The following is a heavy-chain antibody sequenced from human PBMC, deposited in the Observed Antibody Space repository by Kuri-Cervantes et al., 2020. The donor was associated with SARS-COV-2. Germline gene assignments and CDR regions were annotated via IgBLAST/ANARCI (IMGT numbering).Heavy chain of an antibody. J-gene: IGHJ6*03. V-gene: IGHV4-39*01. CDR3: ARVRYYDTSDGYYYYYYMDV. CDR2: VYDSGST. D-gene: IGHD3-22*01. CDR1: GGSISSSGYY. Sequence: SETLSLTCTVSGGSISSSGYYWGWIRQPPGKGLEWIGSVYDSGSTYYNPSLKSRVTISVDTSKNQFSVKLTSVTAADTAVYYCARVRYYDTSDGYYYYYYMDVWGKGTTVTVSS.